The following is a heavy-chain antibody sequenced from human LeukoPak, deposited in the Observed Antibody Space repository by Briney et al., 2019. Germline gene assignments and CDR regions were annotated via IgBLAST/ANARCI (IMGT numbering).Heavy chain of an antibody. CDR2: ISSSSSYI. CDR1: GFTFSSYS. Sequence: PGGSLRLSCAASGFTFSSYSTNWVRQAPGKGLEWVSSISSSSSYIYYADSVKGRFTISRDNAKNSLYLQMNSLRAEDTAVYYCARSFGDSYYYYGMDVWGQGTTVTVSS. V-gene: IGHV3-21*01. CDR3: ARSFGDSYYYYGMDV. D-gene: IGHD4-17*01. J-gene: IGHJ6*02.